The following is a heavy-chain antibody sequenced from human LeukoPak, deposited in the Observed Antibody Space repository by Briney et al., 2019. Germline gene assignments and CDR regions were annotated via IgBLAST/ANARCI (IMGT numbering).Heavy chain of an antibody. J-gene: IGHJ3*02. CDR3: AREPRYCSGGSCYRGAFDI. CDR1: GGSFSGYY. Sequence: PSETLSLTCAVYGGSFSGYYWSWIRQPPGKGPEWIGEINHSGSTNYNPSLKSRVTISVDTSKNQFSLKLSSVTAADTAVYYCAREPRYCSGGSCYRGAFDIWGQGTMVTVSS. V-gene: IGHV4-34*01. CDR2: INHSGST. D-gene: IGHD2-15*01.